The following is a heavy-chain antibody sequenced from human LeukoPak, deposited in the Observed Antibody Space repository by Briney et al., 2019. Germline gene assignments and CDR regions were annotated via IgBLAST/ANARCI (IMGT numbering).Heavy chain of an antibody. J-gene: IGHJ3*02. Sequence: GGSLRLSCAAFGFTFSTYSMIWVRQAPGKGLEWVSSISSSSSYIYYADSVKGRFTISRDNAKNSLNLQMNSLRAEDTAVYYCVRAPSGYPVDAFDIWGQGTMVTVSS. V-gene: IGHV3-21*01. CDR2: ISSSSSYI. CDR1: GFTFSTYS. CDR3: VRAPSGYPVDAFDI. D-gene: IGHD3-22*01.